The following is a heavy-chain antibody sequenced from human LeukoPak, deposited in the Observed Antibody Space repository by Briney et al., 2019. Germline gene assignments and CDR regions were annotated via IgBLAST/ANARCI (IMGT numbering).Heavy chain of an antibody. CDR1: GFTFSSYG. CDR3: AKDGAILEWLPHTFSGAFDI. CDR2: IRYDGSNK. D-gene: IGHD3-3*01. J-gene: IGHJ3*02. Sequence: PGGSLRLSCAASGFTFSSYGMHWVRQAPGKGLEWVAFIRYDGSNKYYADSVKGRLTISRDNSKNTLYLQMNSLRAEDTAVYYCAKDGAILEWLPHTFSGAFDIWGQGTMVTVSS. V-gene: IGHV3-30*02.